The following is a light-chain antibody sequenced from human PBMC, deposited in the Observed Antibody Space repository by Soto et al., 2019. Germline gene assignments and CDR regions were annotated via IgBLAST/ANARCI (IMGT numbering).Light chain of an antibody. CDR2: GAS. V-gene: IGKV3-15*01. J-gene: IGKJ2*01. CDR3: QQYDDWPPYT. CDR1: QSVNSH. Sequence: EIVMTQSPATLSVSPGERATLSCRASQSVNSHLAWYQHRPGQAPRLLIYGASTRATGIPDRFSGSGSGTEFTLTISSLQSEDFAVYSCQQYDDWPPYTFGQGTKLEIK.